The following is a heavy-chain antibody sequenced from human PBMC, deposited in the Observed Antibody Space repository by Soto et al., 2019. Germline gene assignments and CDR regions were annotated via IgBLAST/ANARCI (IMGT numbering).Heavy chain of an antibody. CDR2: ITYDGSNQ. J-gene: IGHJ4*02. CDR3: ARAPSGSYPEFDY. Sequence: PGGSLRLSCAAPGFTFSSYAMHWVRQAPGKGLEWVAVITYDGSNQYYADSVKGRFTISRDNSRNMLFLQMNSLRPDDTAVYYCARAPSGSYPEFDYWGQGTLVTVSS. V-gene: IGHV3-30-3*01. CDR1: GFTFSSYA. D-gene: IGHD1-26*01.